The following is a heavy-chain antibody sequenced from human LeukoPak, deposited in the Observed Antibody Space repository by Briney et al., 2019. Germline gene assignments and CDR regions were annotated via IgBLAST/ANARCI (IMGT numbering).Heavy chain of an antibody. V-gene: IGHV1-2*02. J-gene: IGHJ4*02. CDR1: GYTFTGYY. CDR2: ISPNSGGT. D-gene: IGHD6-19*01. Sequence: ASVKVSCKASGYTFTGYYMHWVRQAPGQGLEWMGWISPNSGGTNYAQKFQGRVTMTRDTSISTAYMELSRLRSDDTAVYYCAIDTMYSSGWYNNWGQGTLVTVSS. CDR3: AIDTMYSSGWYNN.